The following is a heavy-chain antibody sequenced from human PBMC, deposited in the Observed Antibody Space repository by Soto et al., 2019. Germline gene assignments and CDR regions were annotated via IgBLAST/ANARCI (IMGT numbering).Heavy chain of an antibody. V-gene: IGHV4-39*01. D-gene: IGHD2-21*02. Sequence: SDTLSLTCLFSGDSISSSSYYWGWIRQPPGKGLEWIGSIYYSGRTYYNPSFKSRVTISIDTSKNQFSLKLSSVTATDTAVYYCARQRTTVVTQAYFDHWGQGALVTVSS. CDR2: IYYSGRT. CDR1: GDSISSSSYY. J-gene: IGHJ4*02. CDR3: ARQRTTVVTQAYFDH.